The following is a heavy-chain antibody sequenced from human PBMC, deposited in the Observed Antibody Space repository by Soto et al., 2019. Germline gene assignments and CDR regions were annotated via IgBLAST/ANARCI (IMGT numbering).Heavy chain of an antibody. J-gene: IGHJ4*02. Sequence: PGGSLRLSCVASGFTFSSPAMSWVRQAPGKGLEWVSVIYSGGSTYYADSVKGRFTISRDNSKNTLYLQMNSLRAEDTAVYYCARGGSGWPEDYWGQGTLVTVSS. CDR3: ARGGSGWPEDY. V-gene: IGHV3-66*01. CDR2: IYSGGST. D-gene: IGHD6-19*01. CDR1: GFTFSSPA.